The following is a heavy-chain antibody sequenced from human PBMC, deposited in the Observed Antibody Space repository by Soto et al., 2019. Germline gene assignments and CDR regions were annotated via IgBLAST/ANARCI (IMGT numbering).Heavy chain of an antibody. CDR3: AREYCSSTSCSTHYYYYGMDV. V-gene: IGHV5-10-1*01. J-gene: IGHJ6*02. CDR2: IDPSDSYT. Sequence: PGESLKISCKGSGYSFTSYWISWVRQMPGKGLEWMGRIDPSDSYTNYSPSFQGHVTISADKSISTAYLQWSSLKASDTAMYYCAREYCSSTSCSTHYYYYGMDVWGQGTTVTVS. D-gene: IGHD2-2*02. CDR1: GYSFTSYW.